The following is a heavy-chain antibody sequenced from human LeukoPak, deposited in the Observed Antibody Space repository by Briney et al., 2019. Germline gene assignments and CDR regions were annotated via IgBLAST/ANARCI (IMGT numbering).Heavy chain of an antibody. D-gene: IGHD3-9*01. V-gene: IGHV3-23*01. J-gene: IGHJ4*02. CDR1: GFTFSIYA. CDR3: AKWGDYDVLTGYYVPDY. Sequence: GASLRLSCAAPGFTFSIYAMSWGRHAPGKGREWVSAILGSGGSTYYADSVKGRFTVSRDNSKSTIYLQMNSLRAEDTALYYCAKWGDYDVLTGYYVPDYWGQGTLVTVSS. CDR2: ILGSGGST.